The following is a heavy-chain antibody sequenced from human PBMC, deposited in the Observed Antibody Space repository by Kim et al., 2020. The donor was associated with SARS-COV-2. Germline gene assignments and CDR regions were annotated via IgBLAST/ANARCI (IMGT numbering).Heavy chain of an antibody. Sequence: YCNPSHKRRVTMSVDTSKNQFSLRLSAMTAADTAVYYCARKRGCYYGMDVWGQGTTVTVSS. V-gene: IGHV4-39*01. J-gene: IGHJ6*02. CDR3: ARKRGCYYGMDV.